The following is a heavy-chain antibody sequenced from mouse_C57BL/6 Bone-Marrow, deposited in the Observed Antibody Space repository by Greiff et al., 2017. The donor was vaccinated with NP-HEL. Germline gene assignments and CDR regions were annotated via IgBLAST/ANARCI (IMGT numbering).Heavy chain of an antibody. V-gene: IGHV5-17*01. CDR1: GFTFSDYG. CDR2: ISSGSSTI. J-gene: IGHJ3*01. Sequence: EVQGVESGGGLVKPGGSLKLSCAASGFTFSDYGMNWVRQAPEKGLEWVAYISSGSSTIYYAATVQGRFTIPRDNAKNTLFLQMTMLRSEDTAMYYCARRDYYYGSGFAYWGQGTLVTVSA. CDR3: ARRDYYYGSGFAY. D-gene: IGHD1-1*01.